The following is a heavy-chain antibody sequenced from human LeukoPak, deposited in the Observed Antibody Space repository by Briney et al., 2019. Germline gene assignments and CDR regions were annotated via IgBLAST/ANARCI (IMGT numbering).Heavy chain of an antibody. V-gene: IGHV5-51*01. CDR1: GYSFTSYW. CDR3: ARQKGLRLTPGSAFDI. Sequence: GESLKISCKGSGYSFTSYWIGWVRQMPGKGLEWMGIIYPGDSDTRYSPSFQGQVTISADKSISTPYLQWSSLKASDTAMYYCARQKGLRLTPGSAFDIWGQGTMVTVSS. J-gene: IGHJ3*02. CDR2: IYPGDSDT. D-gene: IGHD4-17*01.